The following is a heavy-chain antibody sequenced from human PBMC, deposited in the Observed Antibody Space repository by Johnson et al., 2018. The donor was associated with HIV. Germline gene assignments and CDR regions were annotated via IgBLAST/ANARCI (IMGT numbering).Heavy chain of an antibody. CDR3: AKDLEWEYRSGAFDI. V-gene: IGHV3-66*01. Sequence: VQLLESGGGLVQPGGSLRLSCAASGFTVSSNYMSWVRQAPGKGLQWVSVIYSGGSTYYADSVKGRFTISRDNSKSTLYLQMNSLRAEDPAVYYCAKDLEWEYRSGAFDIWGQGTMVTVSS. CDR1: GFTVSSNY. CDR2: IYSGGST. D-gene: IGHD3-3*01. J-gene: IGHJ3*02.